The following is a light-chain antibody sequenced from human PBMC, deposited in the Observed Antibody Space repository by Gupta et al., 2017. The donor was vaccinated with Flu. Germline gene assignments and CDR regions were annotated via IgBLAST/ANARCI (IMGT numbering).Light chain of an antibody. CDR2: AAS. V-gene: IGKV1-39*01. J-gene: IGKJ2*03. CDR3: QQSYSTIAYS. CDR1: QSISSY. Sequence: DIQMTQSPSSLPASVGDRVTITCRASQSISSYLNWYQQKPGKAPKLLIYAASGLQSGVPSRFSGSGFGTDFTLTISSLQPEDFATYYCQQSYSTIAYSFGQGTKLEIK.